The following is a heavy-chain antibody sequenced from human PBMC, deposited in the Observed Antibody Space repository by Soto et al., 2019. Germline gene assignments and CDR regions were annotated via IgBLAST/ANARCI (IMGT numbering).Heavy chain of an antibody. D-gene: IGHD6-13*01. V-gene: IGHV3-33*01. CDR3: ARSPVRGQQLVYY. CDR2: IWYDGSNK. J-gene: IGHJ4*02. CDR1: GFTFSSYG. Sequence: GGSLRLSCAASGFTFSSYGMHWVRQAPGKGLEWVAVIWYDGSNKYYADSVKGRFTISRDNSKNTLYLQMNSLRAEDTAVYYCARSPVRGQQLVYYWGQGTLVTVSS.